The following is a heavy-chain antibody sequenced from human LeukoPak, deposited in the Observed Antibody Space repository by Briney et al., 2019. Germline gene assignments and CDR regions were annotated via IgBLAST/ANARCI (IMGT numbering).Heavy chain of an antibody. D-gene: IGHD6-13*01. CDR1: GGTFSSYA. Sequence: VASVKVSCKASGGTFSSYAISWVRQAPGQGLEWMGGIIPIFGTIYYAQKLQGRVTITADESTTTAYMELSSLRSENTAVYYCARCHPKQQLAYFDYWGQGSLVTVSS. CDR2: IIPIFGTI. J-gene: IGHJ4*02. V-gene: IGHV1-69*01. CDR3: ARCHPKQQLAYFDY.